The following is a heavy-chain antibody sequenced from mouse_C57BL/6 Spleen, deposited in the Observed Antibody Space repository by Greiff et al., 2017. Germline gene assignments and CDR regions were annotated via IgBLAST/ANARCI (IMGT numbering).Heavy chain of an antibody. CDR3: ARHSDGSAWFAY. Sequence: EVKLVESGGDLVKPGGSLKLSCAASGFTFSSYGMSWVRQTPDKRLEWVATISSGGSYTYYPDSVKGRFTISRDNAKNTLYLQMSSLKSEDTAMYYCARHSDGSAWFAYWGQGTLVTVSA. J-gene: IGHJ3*01. D-gene: IGHD2-3*01. CDR2: ISSGGSYT. V-gene: IGHV5-6*01. CDR1: GFTFSSYG.